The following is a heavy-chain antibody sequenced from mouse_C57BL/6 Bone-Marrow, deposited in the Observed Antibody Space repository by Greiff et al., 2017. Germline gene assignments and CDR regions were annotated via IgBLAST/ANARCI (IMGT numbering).Heavy chain of an antibody. CDR2: ISSGGDYI. V-gene: IGHV5-9-1*02. CDR1: GFTFSSYA. Sequence: EVQLVESGEGLVKPGGSLKLSCAASGFTFSSYAMSWVRQTPEKRLEWVAYISSGGDYIYYADTVKGRFTISRDNARNTLYLQMSSLKSEDTAMYYCTRFITTVVATRYFDVWGTGTTVTVSS. J-gene: IGHJ1*03. CDR3: TRFITTVVATRYFDV. D-gene: IGHD1-1*01.